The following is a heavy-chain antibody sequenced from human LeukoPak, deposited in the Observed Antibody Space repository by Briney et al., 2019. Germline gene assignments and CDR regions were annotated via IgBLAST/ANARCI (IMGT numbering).Heavy chain of an antibody. CDR3: ARLGYDILTGWDYYYYGMDV. CDR1: GGTFSSYA. J-gene: IGHJ6*02. CDR2: IIPIFGTA. Sequence: SVKVSCKASGGTFSSYAISWVRQAPGQGLEWMGGIIPIFGTANYAQKFQGRVTITADESTSTAYMELSSLRSEDTAVYYYARLGYDILTGWDYYYYGMDVWGQGTTVTVSS. V-gene: IGHV1-69*13. D-gene: IGHD3-9*01.